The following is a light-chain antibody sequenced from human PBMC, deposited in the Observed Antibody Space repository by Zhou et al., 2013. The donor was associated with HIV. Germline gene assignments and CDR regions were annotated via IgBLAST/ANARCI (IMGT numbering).Light chain of an antibody. CDR3: QQFEV. J-gene: IGKJ5*01. CDR2: ASS. Sequence: EIVLTQSPGTLSLSPGERATLSCRASQSVSSSYLAWYQQKPGQPPKLLLYASSKRASGIPDRFSGSQFGKQYTLIITKMEPEDFAEYYCQQFEVFGQGTRL. CDR1: QSVSSSY. V-gene: IGKV3-20*01.